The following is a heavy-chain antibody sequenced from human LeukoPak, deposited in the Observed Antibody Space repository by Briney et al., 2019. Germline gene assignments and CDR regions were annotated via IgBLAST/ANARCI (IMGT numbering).Heavy chain of an antibody. CDR1: GFTFSSYW. J-gene: IGHJ4*02. D-gene: IGHD3-10*01. CDR2: INSDGSST. Sequence: GGSLRLSCAASGFTFSSYWLHWVRQAPGKGLVWVSRINSDGSSTSYADSVKGRFTISRDNAKNTLYLQINSLRAEDTAVYYCARVELQWFEKFPNQYYFDYWGQGTLVTVSS. CDR3: ARVELQWFEKFPNQYYFDY. V-gene: IGHV3-74*01.